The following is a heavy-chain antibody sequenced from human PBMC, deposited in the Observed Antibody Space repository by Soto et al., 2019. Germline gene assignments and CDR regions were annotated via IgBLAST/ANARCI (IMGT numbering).Heavy chain of an antibody. CDR2: ISGSGGST. J-gene: IGHJ3*02. CDR1: GFTFSSYA. D-gene: IGHD2-15*01. CDR3: AKLRCSGGSCYDAFDI. V-gene: IGHV3-23*01. Sequence: VGSLRLSCAASGFTFSSYAMSWVCQAPGKGLEWVSAISGSGGSTYYADSVKGRFTISRDNSKNTLYLQMNSLRAEDTAVYYCAKLRCSGGSCYDAFDIWGQGTMVTVSS.